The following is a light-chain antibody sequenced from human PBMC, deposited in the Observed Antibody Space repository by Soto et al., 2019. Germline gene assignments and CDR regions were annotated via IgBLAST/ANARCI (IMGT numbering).Light chain of an antibody. CDR1: SGSLASNY. CDR3: QSYDSSRHVV. V-gene: IGLV6-57*02. Sequence: NFMLTQPHSVSESPGKTVTISCTGSSGSLASNYVQWYQQRPGSAPTTVIYEDNQRPSGVPDRFSGSIDSSSNSASLTISGLKTEDEADYSGQSYDSSRHVVFGGGTKLTVL. CDR2: EDN. J-gene: IGLJ2*01.